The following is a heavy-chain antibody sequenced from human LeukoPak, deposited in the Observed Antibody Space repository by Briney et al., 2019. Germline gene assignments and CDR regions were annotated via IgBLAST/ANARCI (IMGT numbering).Heavy chain of an antibody. CDR3: ARGYGSSRGWY. D-gene: IGHD6-6*01. J-gene: IGHJ4*02. CDR1: GFTFSSYW. CDR2: INSDGSST. Sequence: GGSLRLSCAASGFTFSSYWMHWVRQAPGKGLVWVSRINSDGSSTSYADSVKGRFTISRDNAKSTLYLQMNSLRAEDTAVYYCARGYGSSRGWYWGQGTLVTVSS. V-gene: IGHV3-74*01.